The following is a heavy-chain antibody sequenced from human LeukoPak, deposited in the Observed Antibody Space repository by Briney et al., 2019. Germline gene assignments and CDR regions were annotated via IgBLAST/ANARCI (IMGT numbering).Heavy chain of an antibody. Sequence: GGSLRLSCAASGFAFSDYYMSWIRQAPGKGLEWVSYISSSTSYTSYADSVKGRFTISRDNAKNSLFLQMNSLRAEDTAVYYCARDLSRWELDYWGQGTLVTVSS. V-gene: IGHV3-11*06. J-gene: IGHJ4*02. CDR3: ARDLSRWELDY. D-gene: IGHD1-26*01. CDR2: ISSSTSYT. CDR1: GFAFSDYY.